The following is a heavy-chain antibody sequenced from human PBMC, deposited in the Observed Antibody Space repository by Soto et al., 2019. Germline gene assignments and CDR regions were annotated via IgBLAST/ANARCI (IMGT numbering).Heavy chain of an antibody. CDR2: IYYSGST. V-gene: IGHV4-59*01. CDR1: GGSISSYY. CDR3: ARVGDCSSTSCPLNYYYYMDV. D-gene: IGHD2-2*01. J-gene: IGHJ6*03. Sequence: SETLSLTCTVSGGSISSYYWSWIRQPPGKGLEWIGYIYYSGSTNYNPSLKSRVTISVDTSKNQFSLKLSSVTAADTAVYYCARVGDCSSTSCPLNYYYYMDVWGKGTTVTVSS.